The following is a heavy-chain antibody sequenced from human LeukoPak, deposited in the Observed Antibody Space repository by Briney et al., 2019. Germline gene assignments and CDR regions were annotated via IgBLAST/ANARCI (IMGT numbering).Heavy chain of an antibody. CDR3: ARDNTAVAGRVIDY. Sequence: ASVKVSCKASGYTFTSYYIHWVRQAPGQGLEWMGIINPIVGSTTYAQNFQGRVTMTRYTSTSSGYMELSSLRSEDTAVYYCARDNTAVAGRVIDYWGQGTLVTVSS. D-gene: IGHD6-19*01. CDR2: INPIVGST. J-gene: IGHJ4*02. V-gene: IGHV1-46*01. CDR1: GYTFTSYY.